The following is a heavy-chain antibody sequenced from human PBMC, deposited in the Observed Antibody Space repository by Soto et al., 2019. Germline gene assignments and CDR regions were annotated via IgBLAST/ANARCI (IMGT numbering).Heavy chain of an antibody. D-gene: IGHD1-26*01. CDR1: GDTFTSYG. J-gene: IGHJ5*02. CDR2: ISAYNYNT. CDR3: ARVVGALGHWFDP. Sequence: VQLVQSGAEVKKPGASEKVSCKASGDTFTSYGLSWVRQAPGQGLEWMGRISAYNYNTNYAQKLQGRVTMTTDTSTSTAYMELRSLRSDDTAVYYCARVVGALGHWFDPWVQGTLVTVSS. V-gene: IGHV1-18*01.